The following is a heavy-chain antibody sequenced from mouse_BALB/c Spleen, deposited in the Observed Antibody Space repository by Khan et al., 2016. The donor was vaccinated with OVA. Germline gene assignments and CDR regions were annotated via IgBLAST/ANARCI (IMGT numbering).Heavy chain of an antibody. D-gene: IGHD1-1*01. J-gene: IGHJ3*01. CDR2: INTSTDYT. CDR3: VNHGSSSAWFTY. Sequence: QVQLQQSGAELAKPGASVKMSCKASGYTFTNYWMHWVKQRPGQGLEWIGYINTSTDYTEYNQKFKDKATLTADKSYNTAYMQLTSLTSEDSSLYYCVNHGSSSAWFTYWGQGTLVTVSS. V-gene: IGHV1-7*01. CDR1: GYTFTNYW.